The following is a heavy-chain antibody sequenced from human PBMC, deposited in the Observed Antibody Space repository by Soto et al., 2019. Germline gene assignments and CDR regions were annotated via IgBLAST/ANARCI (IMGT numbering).Heavy chain of an antibody. CDR1: GGSFISYR. D-gene: IGHD2-21*01. J-gene: IGHJ6*03. Sequence: QVQLVQSGAELKKPGSSVKVSCEASGGSFISYRFTWVRQAPGQGLEWMGRIIPIQGKANYALKFQDRVTITADRYTRTAYMELRSLRPEDTAVYNCAKSLLFVDHAYMDVWGKGTTVTVSS. CDR3: AKSLLFVDHAYMDV. V-gene: IGHV1-69*02. CDR2: IIPIQGKA.